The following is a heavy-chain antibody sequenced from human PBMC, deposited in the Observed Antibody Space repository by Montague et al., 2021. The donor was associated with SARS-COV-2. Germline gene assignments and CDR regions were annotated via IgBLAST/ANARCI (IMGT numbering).Heavy chain of an antibody. Sequence: TLSLTCTVSGGSISSGSYYWNWIRQPAGKGLEWIGRIYTSGSTNYNPSLKGRVTISVDTSKNQFSLKLSSVTAADTAVYYCARESLHLTGYYNDYFDYWGQGTLATVSS. CDR2: IYTSGST. CDR3: ARESLHLTGYYNDYFDY. J-gene: IGHJ4*02. V-gene: IGHV4-61*02. D-gene: IGHD3-9*01. CDR1: GGSISSGSYY.